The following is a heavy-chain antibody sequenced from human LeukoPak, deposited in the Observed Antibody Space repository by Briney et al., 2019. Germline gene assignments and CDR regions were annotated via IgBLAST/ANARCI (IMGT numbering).Heavy chain of an antibody. D-gene: IGHD5-12*01. V-gene: IGHV3-9*01. CDR2: ISWNSGSA. J-gene: IGHJ4*02. CDR3: AKDRTYSAYAALDY. Sequence: PGRSLRLSCAASGFTFDDYSMHWVRQAPGKGLEWVSGISWNSGSAGYADSVKGRFTISRDSAKNSLYLQMNSLRTEDTALYYCAKDRTYSAYAALDYWGQGILVTVSS. CDR1: GFTFDDYS.